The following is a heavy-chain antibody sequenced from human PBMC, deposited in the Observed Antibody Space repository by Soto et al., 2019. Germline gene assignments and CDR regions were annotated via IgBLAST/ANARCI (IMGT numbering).Heavy chain of an antibody. Sequence: QVQLVQSGPEVKKPGASVRVSCKPSGYPFSNYGISWMRQAPGQGLEWMGWVNIDKGNTKYAQKFQDRVTMTTDTSTSTVYLELRSLRSDDTALYYCARERGGYRYGDYWGQGTLVNVSS. J-gene: IGHJ4*02. D-gene: IGHD5-18*01. CDR3: ARERGGYRYGDY. CDR2: VNIDKGNT. CDR1: GYPFSNYG. V-gene: IGHV1-18*01.